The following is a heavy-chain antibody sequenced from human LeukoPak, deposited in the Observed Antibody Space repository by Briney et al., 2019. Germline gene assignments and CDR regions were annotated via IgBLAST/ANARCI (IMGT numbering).Heavy chain of an antibody. CDR2: INANSGGT. Sequence: ASVTLSCKGSVYTFTDNFMHWVRQAPGQGLERKGWINANSGGTNFAQKFQGRVTMTRDTSISTVYTELNRLTSDDTALYYCARFRRSSSFDYWGQGTLVTVSS. J-gene: IGHJ4*02. CDR1: VYTFTDNF. CDR3: ARFRRSSSFDY. D-gene: IGHD2-2*01. V-gene: IGHV1-2*02.